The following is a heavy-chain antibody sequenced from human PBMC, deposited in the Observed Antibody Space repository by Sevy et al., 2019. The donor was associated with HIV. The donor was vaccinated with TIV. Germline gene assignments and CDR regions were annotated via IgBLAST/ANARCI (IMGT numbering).Heavy chain of an antibody. CDR1: GFTVSSNY. CDR2: IYSGGST. Sequence: RGFLRLSCAASGFTVSSNYMSWVRQAPGKGLERVSVIYSGGSTYYADSVKGRFTISRDNSKNTLYLQMNSLRAEDTAVYYCAPSTLTTVTVDAFDIWGQGTMVSVSS. D-gene: IGHD4-17*01. V-gene: IGHV3-53*01. J-gene: IGHJ3*02. CDR3: APSTLTTVTVDAFDI.